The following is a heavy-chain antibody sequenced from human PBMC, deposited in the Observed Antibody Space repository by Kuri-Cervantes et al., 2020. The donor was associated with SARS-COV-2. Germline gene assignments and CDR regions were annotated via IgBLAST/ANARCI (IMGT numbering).Heavy chain of an antibody. CDR3: VQVDIAAAGTNYYYYMDV. Sequence: GSLRLSCTVSGGSVSSGSYYWSWIRQPPGKGLEWIGYIYYSGSTYYNPSLKSRVTISVDTSKNQFSLKLSSETAADTAVYYCVQVDIAAAGTNYYYYMDVWGKGTTVTVSS. J-gene: IGHJ6*03. D-gene: IGHD6-13*01. CDR1: GGSVSSGSYY. CDR2: IYYSGST. V-gene: IGHV4-61*01.